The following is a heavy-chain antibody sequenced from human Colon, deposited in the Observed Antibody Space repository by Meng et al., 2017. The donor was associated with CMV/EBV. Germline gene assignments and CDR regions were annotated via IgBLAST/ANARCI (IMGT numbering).Heavy chain of an antibody. CDR2: IYSGGST. CDR3: ARGGYYGA. V-gene: IGHV3-66*02. Sequence: GGSLRLSCAASGFIVSNNHMTWVRQAPGKGLEYVSIIYSGGSTDYVDSVKGRFTISRDSSKNTVFLQMNSLRLGDTALYYCARGGYYGAWGQGTLVTVSS. D-gene: IGHD3-10*01. J-gene: IGHJ5*02. CDR1: GFIVSNNH.